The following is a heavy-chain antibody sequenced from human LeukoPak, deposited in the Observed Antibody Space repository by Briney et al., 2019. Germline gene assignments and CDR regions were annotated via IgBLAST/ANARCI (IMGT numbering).Heavy chain of an antibody. CDR3: ARLAERAVKSYDILTGSENY. J-gene: IGHJ4*02. D-gene: IGHD3-9*01. Sequence: SETLSLTCTVSGGSISSSSYYWGWIRQPPGKGLEWIGSIYYSGSTYYNPSLKSRVTISVDTSKNQFSLKLSSVTAADTAVYYCARLAERAVKSYDILTGSENYWGQGTLVTVSS. V-gene: IGHV4-39*01. CDR1: GGSISSSSYY. CDR2: IYYSGST.